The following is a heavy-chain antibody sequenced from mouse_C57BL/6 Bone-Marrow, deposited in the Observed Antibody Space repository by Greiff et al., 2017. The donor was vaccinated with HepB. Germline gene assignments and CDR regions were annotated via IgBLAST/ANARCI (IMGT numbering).Heavy chain of an antibody. CDR1: RFTFSDYG. D-gene: IGHD1-1*01. CDR2: ISSGSSTI. CDR3: AIFITTVVEYFDV. V-gene: IGHV5-17*01. Sequence: EVQVVESGGGLVKPGGSLKLSCAASRFTFSDYGMHWVRQAPEKGLEWVAYISSGSSTIYYADTVKGRFTISRDNAKNTLFLQMTSLRSEDTAMYYCAIFITTVVEYFDVWGTGTTVTVSS. J-gene: IGHJ1*03.